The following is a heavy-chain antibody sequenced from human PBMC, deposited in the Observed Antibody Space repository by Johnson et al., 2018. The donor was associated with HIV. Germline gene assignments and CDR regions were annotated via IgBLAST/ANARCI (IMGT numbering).Heavy chain of an antibody. D-gene: IGHD2-15*01. CDR1: GFTFSSYD. CDR3: TKFVGYCSGGGCNTPGDV. J-gene: IGHJ3*01. V-gene: IGHV3-66*01. Sequence: MQLVESGGGLVQPGGSLRLSCAASGFTFSSYDMHWVRQATGKGLEWVSVIYSGGSTYYADSVKGRFTISRDNSKNTLYLQMNSLTTEDTATYYCTKFVGYCSGGGCNTPGDVWGQGTMVTVSS. CDR2: IYSGGST.